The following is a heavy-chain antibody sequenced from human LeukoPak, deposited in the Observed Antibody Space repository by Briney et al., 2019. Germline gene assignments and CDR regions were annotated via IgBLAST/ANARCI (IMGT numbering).Heavy chain of an antibody. D-gene: IGHD2-2*01. CDR1: GFTFSSYG. Sequence: GGSLRLSCAASGFTFSSYGMHWVRQAPGKGLEWVAVISYDGSNKYYADSVKGRFTISRDNPKNTLYLQMNSLRAEDTAVYYCAKDPSHDAFDIWGQGTMVTVSS. CDR3: AKDPSHDAFDI. J-gene: IGHJ3*02. CDR2: ISYDGSNK. V-gene: IGHV3-30*18.